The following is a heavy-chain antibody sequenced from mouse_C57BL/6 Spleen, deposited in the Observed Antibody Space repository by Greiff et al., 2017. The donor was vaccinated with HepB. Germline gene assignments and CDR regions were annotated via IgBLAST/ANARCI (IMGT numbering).Heavy chain of an antibody. CDR3: TLSTMVPLLSMDY. D-gene: IGHD2-2*01. J-gene: IGHJ4*01. V-gene: IGHV1-15*01. Sequence: QVQLQQSGAELVRPGASVTLSCKASGYTFTDYEMHWVKQTPVHGLAWIGAIDPETGGTAYNQKFKGKARLTADKSSSTAYMALRNLTSEDSAVYYCTLSTMVPLLSMDYWGQGTSVTVSS. CDR2: IDPETGGT. CDR1: GYTFTDYE.